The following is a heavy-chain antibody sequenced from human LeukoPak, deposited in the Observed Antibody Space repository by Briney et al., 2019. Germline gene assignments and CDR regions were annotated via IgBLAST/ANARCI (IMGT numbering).Heavy chain of an antibody. D-gene: IGHD5-18*01. V-gene: IGHV4-61*01. CDR2: IYYSGST. Sequence: SETLSLTCTVSGGSVSSGSYYWSWIRQPPGKGLEWIGYIYYSGSTTYNPSPKSRVTISVDTSKNKFSLKLSSVTAADTAVYYCARGGYTYGHKFGFDIWGQGSMVTVAS. J-gene: IGHJ3*02. CDR1: GGSVSSGSYY. CDR3: ARGGYTYGHKFGFDI.